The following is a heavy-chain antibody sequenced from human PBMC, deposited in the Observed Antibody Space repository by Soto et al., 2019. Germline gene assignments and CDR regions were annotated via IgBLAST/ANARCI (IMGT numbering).Heavy chain of an antibody. J-gene: IGHJ4*02. CDR2: IGTAGDT. Sequence: GGSLKVSCEASGFSFSGFDMHWVRQPTGKGLEWVSTIGTAGDTYYAVSAKGRFTISRDNAKNSLSLQMNSLRAGDTAVYFCARGQEVGAHFFDSWGQGTQVTVSS. D-gene: IGHD2-15*01. CDR3: ARGQEVGAHFFDS. CDR1: GFSFSGFD. V-gene: IGHV3-13*01.